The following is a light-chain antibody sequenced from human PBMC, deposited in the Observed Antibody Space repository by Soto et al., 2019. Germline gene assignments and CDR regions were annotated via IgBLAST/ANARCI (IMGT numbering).Light chain of an antibody. V-gene: IGKV1-39*01. CDR2: SAS. Sequence: DIQMTQSPSSLSASVGDRVTISCRSSQSISRYLNWYQQKLGKAPKLLIFSASGLQSGVPSRFIAGGYRTDFILTISRLEPEEFAVYYCQQYDSSPTWTLRQGTKGDIK. CDR3: QQYDSSPTWT. CDR1: QSISRY. J-gene: IGKJ1*01.